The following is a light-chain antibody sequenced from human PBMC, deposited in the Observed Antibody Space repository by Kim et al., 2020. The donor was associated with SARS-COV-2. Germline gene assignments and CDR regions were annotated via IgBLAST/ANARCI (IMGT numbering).Light chain of an antibody. CDR3: QARDSSTAV. Sequence: SYELTQPPSVSVSPGQTASITCSGDKLGDKYACWYQQKPGQSPVLVIYQDRKRPSGIPERFSGSNSGNTATLTISGTQAMDEADNYWQARDSSTAVFGGG. CDR2: QDR. CDR1: KLGDKY. V-gene: IGLV3-1*01. J-gene: IGLJ2*01.